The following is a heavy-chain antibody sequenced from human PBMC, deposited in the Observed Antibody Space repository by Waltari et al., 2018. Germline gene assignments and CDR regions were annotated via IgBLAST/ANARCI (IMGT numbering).Heavy chain of an antibody. Sequence: QMQLVQSGAEVKKPGASVKVSCKASGYSFVAYDINWVRQATGQGLEWMGWMNPNSGDTGYAQKFQDRVTFTRDTSINTAYLEVSSLRSEDTAVYYCARSGAGSQGWFDPWGQGTLVTVSS. V-gene: IGHV1-8*03. CDR2: MNPNSGDT. CDR3: ARSGAGSQGWFDP. CDR1: GYSFVAYD. J-gene: IGHJ5*02. D-gene: IGHD1-26*01.